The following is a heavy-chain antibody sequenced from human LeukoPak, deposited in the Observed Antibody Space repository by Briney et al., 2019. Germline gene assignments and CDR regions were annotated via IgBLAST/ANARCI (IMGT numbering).Heavy chain of an antibody. CDR2: IWYDGSNK. CDR1: GFTFSSYG. Sequence: GGSLRLSCAASGFTFSSYGVHWVRQAPGKGLEWVAVIWYDGSNKYYADSVKGRFTISRDNSKNTLYLQMNSLRAEDTAVYYCARDPYYYGMDVWGQGTTVTVSS. J-gene: IGHJ6*02. CDR3: ARDPYYYGMDV. V-gene: IGHV3-33*01.